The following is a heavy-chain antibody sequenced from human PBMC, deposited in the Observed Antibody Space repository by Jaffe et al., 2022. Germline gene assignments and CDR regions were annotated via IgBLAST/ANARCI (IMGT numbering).Heavy chain of an antibody. D-gene: IGHD7-27*01. CDR2: IRRTVYGATT. Sequence: EVQLVESGGGLIQPGRSLRLSCSGSGFSFGDYKMSWVRQAPGRGLEWVGFIRRTVYGATTEYAASVKGRFTFSRDDSKSIAYLQMNSLKTEDTAVYYCVRDISVPGDFLYFDYWGLGTLVTVSS. CDR1: GFSFGDYK. J-gene: IGHJ4*02. CDR3: VRDISVPGDFLYFDY. V-gene: IGHV3-49*04.